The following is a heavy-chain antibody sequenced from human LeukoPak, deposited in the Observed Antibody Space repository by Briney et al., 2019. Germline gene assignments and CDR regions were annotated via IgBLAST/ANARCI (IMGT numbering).Heavy chain of an antibody. V-gene: IGHV4-30-2*01. CDR1: GGSFSSGGYS. Sequence: SETLSLTCAVSGGSFSSGGYSWSWIRQPPGKGLEWIGYIYHSGSTYYNPSLKSRVTISVDRSKNQFSLKLSSVTAADTAVYYCARDYYGSGSYYAFDIWGQGTMVTVSS. CDR2: IYHSGST. CDR3: ARDYYGSGSYYAFDI. J-gene: IGHJ3*02. D-gene: IGHD3-10*01.